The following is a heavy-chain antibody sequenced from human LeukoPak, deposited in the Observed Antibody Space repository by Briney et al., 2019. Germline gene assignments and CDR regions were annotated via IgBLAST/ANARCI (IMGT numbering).Heavy chain of an antibody. Sequence: GGSLRLSCAASGFTFSSYSMNWVRQAPGKGLEWVPYISSSSSTIYYADSVKGRFTISRDNAKNSLYLQMNSLTADDTAVYYCVRSYHPGGWFDPWGQGTLVTVSS. J-gene: IGHJ5*02. CDR3: VRSYHPGGWFDP. CDR1: GFTFSSYS. V-gene: IGHV3-48*01. D-gene: IGHD2-2*01. CDR2: ISSSSSTI.